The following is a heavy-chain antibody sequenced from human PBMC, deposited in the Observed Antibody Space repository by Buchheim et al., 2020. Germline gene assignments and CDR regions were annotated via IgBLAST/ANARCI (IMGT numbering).Heavy chain of an antibody. CDR1: GGSISSYQ. D-gene: IGHD6-19*01. CDR3: ARHIAEAGTCFHY. Sequence: QVQLQESGPGLVKPSETLSLTCTVSGGSISSYQWSWIRQPPGKGLEWIGYIFDSGSSGLTHYNPSLESRVALSLDPSKHQFSLKVTSVTAADTAVYYCARHIAEAGTCFHYWGQG. J-gene: IGHJ4*02. V-gene: IGHV4-59*08. CDR2: IFDSGSSGLT.